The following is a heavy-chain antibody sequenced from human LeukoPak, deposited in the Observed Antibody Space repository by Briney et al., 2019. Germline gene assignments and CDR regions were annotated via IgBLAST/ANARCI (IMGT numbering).Heavy chain of an antibody. J-gene: IGHJ5*02. CDR1: GGSISRDY. V-gene: IGHV4-59*08. CDR3: ARLKLGRTNWFDP. CDR2: IYYSGST. Sequence: SETLSLTCTVSGGSISRDYWGWIRQAPGKGLEWIEYIYYSGSTNYNPSLKSRVTISVDTSKNQFSLKLSSVTAADTAVYYCARLKLGRTNWFDPWGQGTLVTVSS. D-gene: IGHD2-15*01.